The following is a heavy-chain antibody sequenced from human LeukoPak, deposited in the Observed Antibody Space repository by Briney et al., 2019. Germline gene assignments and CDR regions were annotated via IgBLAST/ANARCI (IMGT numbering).Heavy chain of an antibody. CDR1: GFTFSSYW. V-gene: IGHV3-7*01. J-gene: IGHJ4*02. CDR3: ARPMNTGGSGSHYRPLDY. Sequence: GGSLRLSCAASGFTFSSYWMSWVRQAPGKGLEWVANLNQDGSEKYYVDSVKGRFAISRDNAQNSLYLQMNSLRAEDTAVYYCARPMNTGGSGSHYRPLDYWGQGTLVTVSS. D-gene: IGHD3-10*01. CDR2: LNQDGSEK.